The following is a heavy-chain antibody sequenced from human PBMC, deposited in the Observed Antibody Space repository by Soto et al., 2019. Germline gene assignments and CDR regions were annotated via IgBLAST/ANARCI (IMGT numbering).Heavy chain of an antibody. Sequence: GGSLRLSCAASGFTFNKYAMSWVRQAPGKGLEWVSAITDSGAASHYAGSVKGRFTVSRDNSKNTLYLQMNSLRADDTAVYYCARDLSVVFDYWGQGTLVTVSS. CDR1: GFTFNKYA. J-gene: IGHJ4*02. D-gene: IGHD2-15*01. V-gene: IGHV3-23*01. CDR2: ITDSGAAS. CDR3: ARDLSVVFDY.